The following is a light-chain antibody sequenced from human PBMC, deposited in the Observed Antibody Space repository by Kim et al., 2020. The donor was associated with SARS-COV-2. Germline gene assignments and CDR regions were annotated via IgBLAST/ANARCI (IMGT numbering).Light chain of an antibody. CDR3: QQYGSSPLT. V-gene: IGKV3-20*01. CDR2: GAS. J-gene: IGKJ3*01. CDR1: QSVSSNY. Sequence: EIVLTQSPGTLSLSPGERATLSCRASQSVSSNYLAWYLQKPGQAPRLLIYGASSRATGIPDRFSGSGSGTDFTLTISRLEPEDFAVYYCQQYGSSPLTFGPGTKVDIK.